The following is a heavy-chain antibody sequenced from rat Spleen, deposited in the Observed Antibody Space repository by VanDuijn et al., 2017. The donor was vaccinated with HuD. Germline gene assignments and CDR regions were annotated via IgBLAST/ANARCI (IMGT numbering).Heavy chain of an antibody. CDR1: GFTFSNFD. CDR2: ISPSGGST. J-gene: IGHJ2*01. Sequence: EVQLVESGGGLVQPGRSLKLSCAASGFTFSNFDMAWVRQAPTKGREWVASISPSGGSTYYRDSVKGRFTVSRDNAKSTLYLQMDSLRSEDTATYYCARQRGGYSSAHFDYWGQGVMVPVSS. CDR3: ARQRGGYSSAHFDY. V-gene: IGHV5-25*01. D-gene: IGHD1-11*01.